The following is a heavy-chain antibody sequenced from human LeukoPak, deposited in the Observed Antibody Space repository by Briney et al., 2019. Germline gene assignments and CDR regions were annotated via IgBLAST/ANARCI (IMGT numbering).Heavy chain of an antibody. V-gene: IGHV4-4*09. J-gene: IGHJ4*02. CDR2: IFITGNT. D-gene: IGHD2-21*02. CDR1: GGSISGNY. CDR3: ARFAYCGTGCWYYSDF. Sequence: SETLSLTCSVSGGSISGNYWSWIRQPPGKELEWIGYIFITGNTIYNPSLSSRVTMSLDTSKNQFSLKLSSVTAADTAVYYCARFAYCGTGCWYYSDFWGRGMLVTVSS.